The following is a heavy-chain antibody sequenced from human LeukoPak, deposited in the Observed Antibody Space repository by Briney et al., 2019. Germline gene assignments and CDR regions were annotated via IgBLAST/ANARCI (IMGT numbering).Heavy chain of an antibody. CDR3: ARDLRGTRDY. CDR1: GFTFSTYW. V-gene: IGHV3-74*01. D-gene: IGHD2-15*01. Sequence: PGGSLRLSCAASGFTFSTYWMHWVRQAPGKGLVWVSRINPDGSRRDYADTVKGRFTISRDNAKNTLYLQMNSLRAEDTAVYFCARDLRGTRDYWGQGTLVTVSS. J-gene: IGHJ4*02. CDR2: INPDGSRR.